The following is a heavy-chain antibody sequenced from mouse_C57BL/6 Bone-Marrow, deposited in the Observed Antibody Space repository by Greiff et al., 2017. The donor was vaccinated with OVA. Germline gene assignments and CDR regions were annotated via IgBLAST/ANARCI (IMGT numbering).Heavy chain of an antibody. V-gene: IGHV1-81*01. Sequence: VQLQQSGAELARPGASVKLSCKASGYTFTSYGISWVKQRTGQGLEWIGEIYPRSGNTYYNEKFKGKATLTADKSASTAYMELRSLTSEDSAVYFCAFITTVVATVDYWGQGTTLTVSS. J-gene: IGHJ2*01. CDR3: AFITTVVATVDY. CDR2: IYPRSGNT. D-gene: IGHD1-1*01. CDR1: GYTFTSYG.